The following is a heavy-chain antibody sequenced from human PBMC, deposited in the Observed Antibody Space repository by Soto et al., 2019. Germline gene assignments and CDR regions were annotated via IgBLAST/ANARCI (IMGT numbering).Heavy chain of an antibody. D-gene: IGHD2-2*01. CDR3: ARDFRPYCSSTSCYGAFDI. Sequence: GGSLRLSCAASGFTFSSYGMNWVRQAPGKGLEWVSSISSSSSYIYYADSVKGRFTISRDNAKNSLYLQMNSLRAEDTAVYYCARDFRPYCSSTSCYGAFDIWGPGTMVTVSS. CDR1: GFTFSSYG. J-gene: IGHJ3*02. V-gene: IGHV3-21*01. CDR2: ISSSSSYI.